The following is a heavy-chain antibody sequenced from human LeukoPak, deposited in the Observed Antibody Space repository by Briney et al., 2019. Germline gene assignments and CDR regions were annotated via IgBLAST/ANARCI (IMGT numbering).Heavy chain of an antibody. CDR1: GFTSGKSW. V-gene: IGHV3-7*02. D-gene: IGHD2-2*01. J-gene: IGHJ4*02. CDR3: VSCSSAECNGFY. Sequence: GGSLRLSCVAPGFTSGKSWMSWVRQAPGKGLEWVANIKQDGSTKHYVDSVKGRFTISRDNAKDSLYLQMDSLRGGDTAVYYCVSCSSAECNGFYWGQGTLVSVSS. CDR2: IKQDGSTK.